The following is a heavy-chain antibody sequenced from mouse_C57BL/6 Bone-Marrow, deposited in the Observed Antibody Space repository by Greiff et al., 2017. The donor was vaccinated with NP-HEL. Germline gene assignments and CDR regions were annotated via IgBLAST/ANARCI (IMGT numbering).Heavy chain of an antibody. Sequence: VHLVESGPGLVQPSQSLSITCTVSGFSLTSYGVHWVRQSPGKGLEWLGVIWSGGSTDYNAAFISRLSISKDNSKSQVFFKMNSLQADDTAIYYCARIYYDYDGYWYFDVWGTGTTVTVSS. CDR1: GFSLTSYG. CDR3: ARIYYDYDGYWYFDV. V-gene: IGHV2-2*01. CDR2: IWSGGST. J-gene: IGHJ1*03. D-gene: IGHD2-4*01.